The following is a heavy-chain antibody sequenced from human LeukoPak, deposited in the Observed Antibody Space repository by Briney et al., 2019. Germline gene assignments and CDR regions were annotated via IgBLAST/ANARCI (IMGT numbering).Heavy chain of an antibody. D-gene: IGHD3-16*01. CDR1: GFTFSSYA. CDR2: ISGSGGST. J-gene: IGHJ5*02. Sequence: PGGSLRLSCAASGFTFSSYALSWVRQAPGKGLEWVSAISGSGGSTYYADSVKGRFTISRDNSKNTLYLQMNSLRAEDTAVYYCAKASAWGGQLTPNWFDPWGQGTLVTVSS. CDR3: AKASAWGGQLTPNWFDP. V-gene: IGHV3-23*01.